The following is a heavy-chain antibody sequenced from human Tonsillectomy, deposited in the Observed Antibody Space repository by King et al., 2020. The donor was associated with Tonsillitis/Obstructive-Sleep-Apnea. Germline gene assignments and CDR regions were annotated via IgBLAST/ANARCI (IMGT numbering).Heavy chain of an antibody. CDR2: INAGNGDT. V-gene: IGHV1-3*03. CDR1: GYTFTGYT. D-gene: IGHD6-13*01. J-gene: IGHJ4*02. Sequence: QLVQSGAEVKKPGASVKVSCKASGYTFTGYTIHWLRQAPGQRLEWMGWINAGNGDTKYSREFQVRVTITRDTSARTVYMELSYLRSDDTAVFYCARVAAAATHLDYWGQGTPVTVSS. CDR3: ARVAAAATHLDY.